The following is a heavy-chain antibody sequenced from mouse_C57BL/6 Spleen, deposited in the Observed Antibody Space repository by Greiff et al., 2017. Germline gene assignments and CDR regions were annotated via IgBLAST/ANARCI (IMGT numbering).Heavy chain of an antibody. J-gene: IGHJ2*01. D-gene: IGHD2-3*01. Sequence: EVMLVESGGGLVKPGGSLKLSCPASGFPFSSYAMSWVRQTPEKRLEWVATISDGGSYTYYPDNVKGRFTISRDNAKNNLYLQMSHLKSEDTAMYYCARDQGYYDYWGQGTTLTVSS. V-gene: IGHV5-4*01. CDR2: ISDGGSYT. CDR3: ARDQGYYDY. CDR1: GFPFSSYA.